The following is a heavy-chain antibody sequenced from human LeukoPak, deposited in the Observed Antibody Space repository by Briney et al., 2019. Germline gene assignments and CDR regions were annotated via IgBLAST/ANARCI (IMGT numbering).Heavy chain of an antibody. CDR3: ARRDYAAWFDP. CDR2: VYYSGST. J-gene: IGHJ5*02. Sequence: SETLSLTCNVSGDSITSGAFYWAWIRQSPGKGLEWIGNVYYSGSTQYDPSLRGRVSISMDKTKNQFSLNLNSVSVTDTAIYYCARRDYAAWFDPWGQGTLVTVSS. V-gene: IGHV4-39*01. D-gene: IGHD4/OR15-4a*01. CDR1: GDSITSGAFY.